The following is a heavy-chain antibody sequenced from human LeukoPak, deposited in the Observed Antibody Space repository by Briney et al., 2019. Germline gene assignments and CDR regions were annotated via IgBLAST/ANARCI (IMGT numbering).Heavy chain of an antibody. CDR1: GYTFTGYY. Sequence: GASVKVSCKASGYTFTGYYMHWVRQAPGQGLEWMGWINPNSGGTNYAQKLQGRVTMTTDTSTSTAYMELRSLRSDDTAVYYCARGDAYCGGDCYLDWGQGTLVTVSS. J-gene: IGHJ4*02. D-gene: IGHD2-21*02. CDR2: INPNSGGT. V-gene: IGHV1-2*02. CDR3: ARGDAYCGGDCYLD.